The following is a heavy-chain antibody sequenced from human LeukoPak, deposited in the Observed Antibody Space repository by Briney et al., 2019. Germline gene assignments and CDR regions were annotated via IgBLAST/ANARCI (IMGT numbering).Heavy chain of an antibody. Sequence: PGGSLRLSCAASGFTFSYYWMSWVRQAPGKGLEWVANIKEDGSENYSVDSVKGRFTISRDNAKNSLYLQMNSLRAEDTAVYYCARGSDTAMVTSLYYFDYWGQGTLVTVSS. V-gene: IGHV3-7*01. J-gene: IGHJ4*02. D-gene: IGHD5-18*01. CDR1: GFTFSYYW. CDR2: IKEDGSEN. CDR3: ARGSDTAMVTSLYYFDY.